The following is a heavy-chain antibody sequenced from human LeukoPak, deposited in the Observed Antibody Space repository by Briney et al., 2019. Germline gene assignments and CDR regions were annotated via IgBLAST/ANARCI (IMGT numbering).Heavy chain of an antibody. CDR1: GYTFTSYD. D-gene: IGHD2-2*01. J-gene: IGHJ6*03. V-gene: IGHV1-8*01. CDR2: MNPNSGNT. Sequence: GASVKVSCKASGYTFTSYDINWVRQATGQGLEWMGWMNPNSGNTGYAQKFQGRVTMTRNTSISTAYMELSSLRSEDTAVYYCARGRPDCSSTSCYEFFQLYYYYYYMDVWGKGTTVTVSS. CDR3: ARGRPDCSSTSCYEFFQLYYYYYYMDV.